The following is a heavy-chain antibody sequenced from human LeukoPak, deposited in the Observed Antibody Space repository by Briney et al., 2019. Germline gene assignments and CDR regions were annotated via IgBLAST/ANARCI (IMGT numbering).Heavy chain of an antibody. J-gene: IGHJ4*02. CDR3: ARDDNFQFDY. Sequence: GASVKVSCKASGYTFTGYYMHWVRQAPGQGLEWMGWINPNSGGTNYAQKFQGKVTMTRDTSISTAYMELSRLTFDDTAVYYCARDDNFQFDYWGEGTLVTVSS. CDR1: GYTFTGYY. D-gene: IGHD1-1*01. CDR2: INPNSGGT. V-gene: IGHV1-2*02.